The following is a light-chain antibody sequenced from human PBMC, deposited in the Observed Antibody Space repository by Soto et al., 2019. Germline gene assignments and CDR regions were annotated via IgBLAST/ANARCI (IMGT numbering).Light chain of an antibody. CDR1: QSVSSN. V-gene: IGKV3-15*01. J-gene: IGKJ3*01. CDR2: AAS. CDR3: QQYNDWPPIT. Sequence: EIVMTQSPATLSVSPGERATLSCRASQSVSSNLAWYQQNPGQAPRLLIYAASTRATAIPARFSGSGSATYFTLTISSLQSVDFAVYYCQQYNDWPPITCGPGTKVDIK.